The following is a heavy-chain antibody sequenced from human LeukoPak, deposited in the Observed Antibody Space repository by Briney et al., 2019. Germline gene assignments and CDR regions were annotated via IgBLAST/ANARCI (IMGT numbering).Heavy chain of an antibody. D-gene: IGHD6-19*01. CDR1: GYTFTSYG. J-gene: IGHJ5*02. Sequence: ASVKVSCKASGYTFTSYGISWVRQAPGQGLEWMGWISAYNGNTNYAQKLQGRVTMTTDTSTSTAYMELRSLRSDDTAVYYCARVVLFRQWPTGYNWFDPWGQGTLVTVSS. CDR3: ARVVLFRQWPTGYNWFDP. CDR2: ISAYNGNT. V-gene: IGHV1-18*01.